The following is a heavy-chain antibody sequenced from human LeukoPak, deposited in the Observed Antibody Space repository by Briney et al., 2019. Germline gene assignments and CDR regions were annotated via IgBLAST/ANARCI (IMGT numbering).Heavy chain of an antibody. CDR1: GFRFNNYA. V-gene: IGHV3-23*01. CDR2: ISTTGGRT. J-gene: IGHJ4*02. Sequence: PGGSLRLSCAASGFRFNNYAMSWVRQAPGKGLEWVSAISTTGGRTYYADSVKGRFTVSRDNSKNTLSLQMDSLRVEDTALYYCAKDWTTVVTPKGYYFDSWGQGTLVTVSS. D-gene: IGHD4-23*01. CDR3: AKDWTTVVTPKGYYFDS.